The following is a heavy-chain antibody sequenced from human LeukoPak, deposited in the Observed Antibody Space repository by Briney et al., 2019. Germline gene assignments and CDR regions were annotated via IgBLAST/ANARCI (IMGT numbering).Heavy chain of an antibody. Sequence: SETLSLTCTVSGGSISSYYWSWIRQPPGKGLEWIGEINHSGSTNYNPSLKSRVTISVDTSKNQFSLKLSSVTAADTAVYYCARGAAAGLKHNKAFDIWGQGTMVTVSS. D-gene: IGHD6-13*01. CDR3: ARGAAAGLKHNKAFDI. V-gene: IGHV4-59*12. J-gene: IGHJ3*02. CDR2: INHSGST. CDR1: GGSISSYY.